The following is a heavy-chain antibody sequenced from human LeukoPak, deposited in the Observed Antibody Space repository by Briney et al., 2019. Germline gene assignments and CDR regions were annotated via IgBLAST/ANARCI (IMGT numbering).Heavy chain of an antibody. V-gene: IGHV2-70*11. CDR1: GFSLSTSGMC. Sequence: SGPALVKPTQTLTLTCTFSGFSLSTSGMCMSWIRQPPGKALEWLGRIDWDGDKYYSTSLKTRLTLSKDTSKNQVVLTMTNVGPEDTATYYCARTKADSSGYFPHDYWGQGTLVTVSS. CDR2: IDWDGDK. J-gene: IGHJ4*02. D-gene: IGHD3-22*01. CDR3: ARTKADSSGYFPHDY.